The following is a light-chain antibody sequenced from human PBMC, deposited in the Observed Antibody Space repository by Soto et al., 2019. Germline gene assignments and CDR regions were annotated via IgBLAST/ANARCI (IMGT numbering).Light chain of an antibody. CDR2: ASS. CDR3: QNYNGAPWT. J-gene: IGKJ1*01. CDR1: QGISTY. Sequence: DIQMTQSPSSLSASVGDRVTITCRASQGISTYLVWYQQKPGTVPKLLIFASSTLQSGVPSRFSGSGSGADFTLTISSLQHEDVANYYCQNYNGAPWTFGQGTKVAIK. V-gene: IGKV1-27*01.